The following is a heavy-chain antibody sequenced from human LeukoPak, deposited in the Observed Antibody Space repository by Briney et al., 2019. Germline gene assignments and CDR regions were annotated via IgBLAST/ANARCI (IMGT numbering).Heavy chain of an antibody. CDR3: ARQGLCDGYNLDLDY. D-gene: IGHD5-24*01. CDR2: INPNSGGT. CDR1: GYTFTGYY. V-gene: IGHV1-2*02. J-gene: IGHJ4*02. Sequence: ASVKVSCKASGYTFTGYYMHWVRQAPGQGLEWMGWINPNSGGTNYAQKFQGRVTMTRDTSISTAYMELSRLRSDDTAVYYCARQGLCDGYNLDLDYWGQGTLVTVSS.